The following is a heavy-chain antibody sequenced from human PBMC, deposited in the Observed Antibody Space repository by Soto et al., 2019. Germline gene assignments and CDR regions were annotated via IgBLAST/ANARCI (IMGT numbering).Heavy chain of an antibody. CDR2: SSPRGDTI. J-gene: IGHJ4*02. D-gene: IGHD6-19*01. V-gene: IGHV3-48*02. CDR1: GFSLSNYP. CDR3: AKGPHTNVGWPYYFES. Sequence: SWVASGFSLSNYPMNWVRQTPGKGLEWISYSSPRGDTIYYADSVEGRFTISRDNARNSLSLHMSSLRDEDSALYYCAKGPHTNVGWPYYFESWGQGVPVTVSS.